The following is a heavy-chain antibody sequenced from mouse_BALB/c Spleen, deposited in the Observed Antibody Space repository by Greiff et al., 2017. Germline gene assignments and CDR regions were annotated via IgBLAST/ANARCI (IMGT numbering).Heavy chain of an antibody. D-gene: IGHD2-3*01. Sequence: EVQLQQSGPELVKPGASVKMSCKASGYTFTSYVMHWVKQKPGQGLEWIGYINPYNDGTKYNEKFKGKATLTSDKSSSTAYMELSSLTSEDSAVYYCARGAIYDGYYDAMDYWGQGTSVTVSS. CDR2: INPYNDGT. CDR3: ARGAIYDGYYDAMDY. J-gene: IGHJ4*01. CDR1: GYTFTSYV. V-gene: IGHV1-14*01.